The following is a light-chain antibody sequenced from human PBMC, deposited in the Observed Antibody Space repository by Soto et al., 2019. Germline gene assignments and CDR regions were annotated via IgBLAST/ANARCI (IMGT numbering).Light chain of an antibody. CDR2: DAS. V-gene: IGKV3-11*01. CDR1: QSVSSY. Sequence: ELVLTQGPAILSLSPAERSSPSCRTSQSVSSYLAWYQQKPGQAPRLLIYDASNRATGIPARFSGSGSGTDFTLTISSLEPEDFAVYYCQQRSNWPPITFGQGTRLEIK. J-gene: IGKJ5*01. CDR3: QQRSNWPPIT.